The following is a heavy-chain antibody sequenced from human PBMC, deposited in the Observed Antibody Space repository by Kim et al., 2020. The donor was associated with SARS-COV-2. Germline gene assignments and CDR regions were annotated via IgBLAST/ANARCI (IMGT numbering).Heavy chain of an antibody. CDR3: ASEAVVVTASGAFDI. Sequence: GGSLRLSCAASGFSIRHYWMTWVRKAPGKGLEWVANINQDGGVKQYVDAVKGRFTISRDNAKNSLYLEMNSLRAEDTAVYYCASEAVVVTASGAFDIWGQGTRVTVSS. CDR2: INQDGGVK. V-gene: IGHV3-7*03. J-gene: IGHJ3*02. CDR1: GFSIRHYW. D-gene: IGHD2-21*02.